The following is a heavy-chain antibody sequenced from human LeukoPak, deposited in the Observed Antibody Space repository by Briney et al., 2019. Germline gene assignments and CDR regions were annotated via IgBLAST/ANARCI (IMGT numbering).Heavy chain of an antibody. CDR3: ARGIHLRITMIVVVIKGRYYFDY. V-gene: IGHV4-59*12. CDR2: IYYSGST. CDR1: GGSTSSYY. Sequence: SETLSLTCTVSGGSTSSYYWSWIRQPPGKGLEWIGYIYYSGSTNYNPSLKSRVTISVDTSKNQFSLKLSSVTAADTAVYYCARGIHLRITMIVVVIKGRYYFDYWGQGTLVTVSS. D-gene: IGHD3-22*01. J-gene: IGHJ4*02.